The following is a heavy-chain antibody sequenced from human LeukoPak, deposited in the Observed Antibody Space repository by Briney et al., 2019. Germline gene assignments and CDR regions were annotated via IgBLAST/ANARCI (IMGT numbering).Heavy chain of an antibody. CDR2: INHSGST. Sequence: PSETLSLTCAVYGGSFSGYYWSWIRQPPGKGLEWIGEINHSGSTNYNPSLKSRVTISVDTSKNQFSLKLSSVTAADTAVYYCARARPPFDYWGQGTLVTVSS. J-gene: IGHJ4*02. D-gene: IGHD1-14*01. V-gene: IGHV4-34*01. CDR3: ARARPPFDY. CDR1: GGSFSGYY.